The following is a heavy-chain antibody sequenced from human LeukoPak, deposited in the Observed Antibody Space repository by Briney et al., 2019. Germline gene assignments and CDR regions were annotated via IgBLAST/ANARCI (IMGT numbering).Heavy chain of an antibody. Sequence: PSETLSLTCAVSGYSISSGYYWGWIRQPPGKGLEWIGSIYHSGSTYYNPSLKSRVTISVDTPKNQFSLKLSSVTAADTAVYYCARPRGSYSDWYFDLWGRGTLVTVSS. CDR2: IYHSGST. CDR3: ARPRGSYSDWYFDL. D-gene: IGHD1-26*01. V-gene: IGHV4-38-2*01. CDR1: GYSISSGYY. J-gene: IGHJ2*01.